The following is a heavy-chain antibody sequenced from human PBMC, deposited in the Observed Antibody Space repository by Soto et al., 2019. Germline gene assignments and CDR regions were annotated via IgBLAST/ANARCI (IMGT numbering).Heavy chain of an antibody. CDR2: FDPEDDEP. Sequence: ASVKVSCKVSGNTLTELSVHWVRQAPGKGLDWMGGFDPEDDEPIYAQKFQGRVTMAEDTSTDTAYMELSRLRSDDTAVYYCARGLGENYYYGMDVWGQGTTVTVSS. D-gene: IGHD3-16*01. J-gene: IGHJ6*02. CDR3: ARGLGENYYYGMDV. CDR1: GNTLTELS. V-gene: IGHV1-24*01.